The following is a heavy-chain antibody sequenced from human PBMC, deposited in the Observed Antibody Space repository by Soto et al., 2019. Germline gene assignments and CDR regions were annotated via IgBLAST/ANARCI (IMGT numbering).Heavy chain of an antibody. D-gene: IGHD6-13*01. V-gene: IGHV2-26*01. CDR1: GFSLRNARMG. J-gene: IGHJ1*01. Sequence: QVTLKESGPVLVKPTETLTLTCTVSGFSLRNARMGVNWIRQPPGKALEWLAHIFSNDEKSYSTSLKSRLTISKDTSKSQVVLTMTNIDPVDTATYYCARTSSSWYRGAEYFQHWGQGTLVTVSS. CDR3: ARTSSSWYRGAEYFQH. CDR2: IFSNDEK.